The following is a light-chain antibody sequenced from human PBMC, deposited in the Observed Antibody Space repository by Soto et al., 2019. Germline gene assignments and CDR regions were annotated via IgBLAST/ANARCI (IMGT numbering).Light chain of an antibody. V-gene: IGLV2-14*01. J-gene: IGLJ1*01. CDR1: SSDVGGYNY. Sequence: QSALTQPASVSGSPGQSITISCTGTSSDVGGYNYVSWYQQHPGKAPKLMIYEVRNRPSGVSNRFSGSKSGNTASLTISGTQAEAEADYYCSSYTSNSALDVFGRGIKLTV. CDR2: EVR. CDR3: SSYTSNSALDV.